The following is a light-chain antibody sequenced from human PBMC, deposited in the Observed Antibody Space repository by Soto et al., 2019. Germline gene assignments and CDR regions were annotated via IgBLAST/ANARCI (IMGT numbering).Light chain of an antibody. J-gene: IGKJ1*01. CDR3: QQRSNWPPVWT. CDR1: QSVSSY. V-gene: IGKV3-11*01. CDR2: DAS. Sequence: EIVLTQSPATLSLSPGERATLSCRASQSVSSYLAWYQQKPGQAPRILIYDASNRATGIPARFSGSGSGTDFTLTSSSLEPEDFAVYYCQQRSNWPPVWTFGQGTKVEIK.